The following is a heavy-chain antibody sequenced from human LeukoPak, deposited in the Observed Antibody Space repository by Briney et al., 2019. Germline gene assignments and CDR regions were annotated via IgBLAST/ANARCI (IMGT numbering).Heavy chain of an antibody. Sequence: SETLSLTCTVSRASISGSIRSSYWSWLRQPPGKGLEWIGYISSSGSTNDNPSLRSRVTVSVDTSKNQFFLNLSSVSAADTAVYYCARIPLGYSGAYYFDFGGQGALVTVSP. CDR1: RASISGSIRSSY. CDR2: ISSSGST. V-gene: IGHV4-4*09. CDR3: ARIPLGYSGAYYFDF. J-gene: IGHJ4*02. D-gene: IGHD5-12*01.